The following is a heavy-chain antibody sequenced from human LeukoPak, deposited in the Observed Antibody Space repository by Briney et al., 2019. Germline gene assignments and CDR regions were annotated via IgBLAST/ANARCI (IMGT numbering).Heavy chain of an antibody. D-gene: IGHD5-18*01. V-gene: IGHV4-34*01. J-gene: IGHJ6*02. CDR1: GGSFSGYY. CDR3: ARDLYNYGFHYNMDV. Sequence: PSETLSLTCAVYGGSFSGYYWSWIRQPPGEGLEWIGEINHSGSTNYNPSLKSRVTISVDTSKNQFSLKLSSVTAADTAVYYCARDLYNYGFHYNMDVWGQGTTVTVSS. CDR2: INHSGST.